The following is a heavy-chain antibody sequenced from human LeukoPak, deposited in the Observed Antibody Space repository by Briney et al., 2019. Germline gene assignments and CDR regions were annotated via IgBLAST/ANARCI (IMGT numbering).Heavy chain of an antibody. Sequence: PGGSLRLSCAASGFTFRNYWMGWVRQAPGKGLEWVSGISWNSGSIGYADSVKGRFTISRDNAKNSLYLQMNSLRAEDTALYYCAKGQLYYYDSSGYYRAYYFDYWGQGTLVTVSS. J-gene: IGHJ4*02. V-gene: IGHV3-9*01. D-gene: IGHD3-22*01. CDR1: GFTFRNYW. CDR2: ISWNSGSI. CDR3: AKGQLYYYDSSGYYRAYYFDY.